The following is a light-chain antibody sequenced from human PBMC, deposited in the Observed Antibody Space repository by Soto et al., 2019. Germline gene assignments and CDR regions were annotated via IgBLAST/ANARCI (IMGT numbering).Light chain of an antibody. V-gene: IGKV1-5*03. CDR1: QTISSW. J-gene: IGKJ4*01. Sequence: DIQMTQSPSTLSGSVGDRVTITCRASQTISSWLAWYQQKPGKAPKLLIYKASTLKSGVPSRFSGSGSGTEFTLTISSLQPDDFAAYYCQQRYSTPLTFGGGTKVDIK. CDR3: QQRYSTPLT. CDR2: KAS.